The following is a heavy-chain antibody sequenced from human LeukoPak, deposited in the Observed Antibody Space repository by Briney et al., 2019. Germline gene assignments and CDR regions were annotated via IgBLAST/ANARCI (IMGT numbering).Heavy chain of an antibody. D-gene: IGHD3-9*01. CDR1: GFTFSSYG. CDR2: ICGSGGST. CDR3: ARVRYDILTGYWTDYYYYMDV. J-gene: IGHJ6*03. Sequence: GGSLRLSCAASGFTFSSYGMSWVRQAPGKGLEWVSAICGSGGSTYYADSVKGRFTISRDNSKNTLYLQMNSLRAEDTAVYYCARVRYDILTGYWTDYYYYMDVWGKGTTVTVSS. V-gene: IGHV3-23*01.